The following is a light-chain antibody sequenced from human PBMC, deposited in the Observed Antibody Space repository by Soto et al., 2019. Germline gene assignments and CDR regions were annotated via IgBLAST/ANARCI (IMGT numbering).Light chain of an antibody. CDR2: EDS. V-gene: IGLV2-23*01. Sequence: QSALTQPASVSGSPGQSITISCTGTSSDVGSYNLVSWYQKHPGKAPKLMIYEDSKRPSGVSNRFSGSKSGNTASLTISGLQTEDEADYYCCSNAGSSTWVFGGGSKLTVL. J-gene: IGLJ3*02. CDR3: CSNAGSSTWV. CDR1: SSDVGSYNL.